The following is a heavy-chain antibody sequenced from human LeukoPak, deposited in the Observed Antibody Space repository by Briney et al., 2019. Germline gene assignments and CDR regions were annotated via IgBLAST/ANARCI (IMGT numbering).Heavy chain of an antibody. CDR3: ARDVSPYGELGYYGMDV. J-gene: IGHJ6*02. Sequence: GPLRPSLPTSVSPFSDYARHWVRQAPGKGLDGVAVISNGGSNKYYADSVKGRFNISRDNSKNSVYLQMNSLRAEDTAVYYCARDVSPYGELGYYGMDVWGQGATVTVSS. V-gene: IGHV3-30-3*01. D-gene: IGHD4-17*01. CDR2: ISNGGSNK. CDR1: VSPFSDYA.